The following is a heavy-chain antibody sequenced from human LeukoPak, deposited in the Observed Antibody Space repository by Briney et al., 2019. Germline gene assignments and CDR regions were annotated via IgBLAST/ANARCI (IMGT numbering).Heavy chain of an antibody. D-gene: IGHD3-10*01. Sequence: SETLSLTCNVSGGSMSSYFWTWIRQPAGKGLEWIGRIHASGTTNYNSSLKSRVSMSVDTSKNQFSLKLTSVTAADTAVYFCARDGAEVYGRAFDYWGQGTLVSVSS. V-gene: IGHV4-4*07. CDR1: GGSMSSYF. CDR3: ARDGAEVYGRAFDY. J-gene: IGHJ4*02. CDR2: IHASGTT.